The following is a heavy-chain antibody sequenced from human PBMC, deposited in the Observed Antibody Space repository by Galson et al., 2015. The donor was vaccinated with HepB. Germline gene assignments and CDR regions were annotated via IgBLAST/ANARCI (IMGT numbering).Heavy chain of an antibody. Sequence: SVKVSCKASGYTFTSYGISWVRQAPGQRLEWMGWTNAGNGNTKYSQKFQGRVTITRDTSASTAYMELSNLRSEDTAVYYCAKGCVGSEDSSGYFDWFDPWGQGTLVTVSS. D-gene: IGHD3-22*01. V-gene: IGHV1-3*01. CDR2: TNAGNGNT. CDR3: AKGCVGSEDSSGYFDWFDP. J-gene: IGHJ5*02. CDR1: GYTFTSYG.